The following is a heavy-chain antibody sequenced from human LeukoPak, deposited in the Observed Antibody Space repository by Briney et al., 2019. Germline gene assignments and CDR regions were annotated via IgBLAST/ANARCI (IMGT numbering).Heavy chain of an antibody. CDR2: INPSGGST. V-gene: IGHV1-46*01. CDR3: ARDQVVGATANDAFDI. Sequence: GASVKVSCKASGYTFTSYYMHWVRQAPGQGLEWMGIINPSGGSTSYAQKFQGRVTMTRDTSTSTVYMELSSLRSEDTAVYYCARDQVVGATANDAFDIWGQGTMVTVSS. CDR1: GYTFTSYY. J-gene: IGHJ3*02. D-gene: IGHD1-26*01.